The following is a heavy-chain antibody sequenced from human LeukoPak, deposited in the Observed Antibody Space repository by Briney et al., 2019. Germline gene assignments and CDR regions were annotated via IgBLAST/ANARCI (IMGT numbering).Heavy chain of an antibody. Sequence: ASVKVSRKVSGYTLTELSMHWVRQAPGKGLEWMGGFDPEDGKTIYAQKFQGRVTMTEDTSTDTAYMELSSLRSEDTAVCYCATYSGYSYNFDYWGQGTLVTVSS. CDR1: GYTLTELS. CDR3: ATYSGYSYNFDY. CDR2: FDPEDGKT. J-gene: IGHJ4*02. V-gene: IGHV1-24*01. D-gene: IGHD5-12*01.